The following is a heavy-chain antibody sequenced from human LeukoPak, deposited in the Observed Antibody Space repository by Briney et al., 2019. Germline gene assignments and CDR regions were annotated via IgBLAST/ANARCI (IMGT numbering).Heavy chain of an antibody. J-gene: IGHJ4*02. V-gene: IGHV1-18*01. D-gene: IGHD2-2*02. CDR1: GYTFTSYG. Sequence: ASVKVSCKASGYTFTSYGISWVRQAPGQGLEWMGWISAYNGNTNYAQKLQGRVTMTTDTSTSTAYMELRSLRSDDTAVYYCARDRYCSSTSCYKDGRFDYWGQGTLVTVSS. CDR2: ISAYNGNT. CDR3: ARDRYCSSTSCYKDGRFDY.